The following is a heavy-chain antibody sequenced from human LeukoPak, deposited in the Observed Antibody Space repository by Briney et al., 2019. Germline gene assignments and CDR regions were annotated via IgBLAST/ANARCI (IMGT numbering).Heavy chain of an antibody. CDR1: GGSISSSSYY. J-gene: IGHJ4*02. CDR3: ARGSSGWYVDY. D-gene: IGHD6-19*01. CDR2: INHSGST. V-gene: IGHV4-39*07. Sequence: PSETLSLTCTVSGGSISSSSYYWSWIRQPPGKGLEWIGEINHSGSTYYNPSLKSRVTISVDTSKNQFSLKPSSVTAADTAVYYCARGSSGWYVDYWGQGTLVTVSS.